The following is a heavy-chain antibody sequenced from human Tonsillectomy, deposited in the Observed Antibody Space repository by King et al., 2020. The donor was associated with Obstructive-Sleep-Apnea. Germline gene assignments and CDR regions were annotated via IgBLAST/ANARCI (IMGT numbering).Heavy chain of an antibody. J-gene: IGHJ3*02. CDR1: GYRFTNYW. V-gene: IGHV5-51*01. D-gene: IGHD3-3*02. Sequence: QLVQSGAEVKKPAESLKISCKGSGYRFTNYWIGWVRKMPGKGLECMGIIYPDDSDTRYSPSFQGRVTISVDKSISTAYLQWRSLKASDTAMYYGARHQIRGGAFSDAGPFDIWGQGTMVTVSS. CDR2: IYPDDSDT. CDR3: ARHQIRGGAFSDAGPFDI.